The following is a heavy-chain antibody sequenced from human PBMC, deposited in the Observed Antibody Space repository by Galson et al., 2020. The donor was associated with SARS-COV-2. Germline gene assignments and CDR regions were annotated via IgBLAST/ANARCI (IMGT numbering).Heavy chain of an antibody. CDR2: IYWDDDT. CDR1: GFSLSTSGVG. J-gene: IGHJ5*02. V-gene: IGHV2-5*02. CDR3: AHTLEASPFDP. Sequence: KMSGPTLVKPTQTLTLTCTFSGFSLSTSGVGVAWIRQAPGTALEWLALIYWDDDTRYSPSLKNRLTITRDTSKNQVVLKMTNMDPVDTATYYGAHTLEASPFDPWDQGTLVTVSS.